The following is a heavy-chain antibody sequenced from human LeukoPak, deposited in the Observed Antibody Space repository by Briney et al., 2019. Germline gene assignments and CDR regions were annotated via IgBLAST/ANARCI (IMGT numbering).Heavy chain of an antibody. CDR2: IYYNGDT. V-gene: IGHV4-59*11. J-gene: IGHJ5*02. Sequence: SETLSLTCTVSGASLNSHYWSWIRQPPGKGLEGIGFIYYNGDTKYNPSLKSRVTISVDTSKNQFSLNLTSVIAADTAVYYCAKGGASSKWLDPWGQGTLVTVSS. CDR1: GASLNSHY. CDR3: AKGGASSKWLDP. D-gene: IGHD3-16*02.